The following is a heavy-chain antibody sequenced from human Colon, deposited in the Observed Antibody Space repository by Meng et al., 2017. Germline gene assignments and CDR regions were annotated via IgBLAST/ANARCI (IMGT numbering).Heavy chain of an antibody. J-gene: IGHJ4*02. CDR2: INRDGTT. CDR1: GFTVCVNY. D-gene: IGHD6-13*01. CDR3: AGLLLGSRWTFEY. Sequence: GESLKISCAASGFTVCVNYMPWVRQAPGKGLDWVSLINRDGTTSYAGSVKGRFTISRDTSKNTIYLEMNSLRPEDTAVYYCAGLLLGSRWTFEYWGQGTPV. V-gene: IGHV3-66*02.